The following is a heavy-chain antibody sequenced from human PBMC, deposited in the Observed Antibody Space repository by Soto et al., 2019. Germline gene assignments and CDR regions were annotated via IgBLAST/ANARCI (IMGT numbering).Heavy chain of an antibody. CDR3: AKCIQVNWNYDAFHI. V-gene: IGHV3-74*01. CDR1: GFTFSDYL. D-gene: IGHD1-7*01. J-gene: IGHJ3*02. CDR2: INGDGSSE. Sequence: GGSLRPSFAVSGFTFSDYLMHWVRPAPGKGLVWVARINGDGSSENYAASVKGRFTISRDNSKNTLYLQMNSLRAEDTALYYCAKCIQVNWNYDAFHIWGQGTMVTVSS.